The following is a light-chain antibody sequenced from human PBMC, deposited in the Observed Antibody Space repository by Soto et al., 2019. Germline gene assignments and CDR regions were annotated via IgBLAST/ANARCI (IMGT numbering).Light chain of an antibody. CDR2: ESS. CDR1: QSVSSY. V-gene: IGKV3-11*01. Sequence: EIGLTQSPATLSLSPGERATLSCRASQSVSSYLAWYQQKPGQAPRLLIYESSNRATGIPARFSGSGSGTDFTLTISSLEPEDSAVYYCQQRSNWSTFGQGTRLEIK. J-gene: IGKJ5*01. CDR3: QQRSNWST.